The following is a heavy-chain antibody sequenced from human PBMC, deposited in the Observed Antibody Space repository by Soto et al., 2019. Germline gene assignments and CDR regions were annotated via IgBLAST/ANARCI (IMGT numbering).Heavy chain of an antibody. CDR3: TTDRIGILTGYSSHYYYYMDV. J-gene: IGHJ6*03. V-gene: IGHV3-15*01. CDR1: XXXXSXXX. Sequence: GGSLRLSXXASXXXXSXXXXXXXXQAPGKGLEWVGXIXSKTDXGTTDYAAPVKGRFTISRDDSKNTLYLQMNSLKTEDTAVYYCTTDRIGILTGYSSHYYYYMDVWGKGTTVTVSS. D-gene: IGHD3-9*01. CDR2: IXSKTDXGTT.